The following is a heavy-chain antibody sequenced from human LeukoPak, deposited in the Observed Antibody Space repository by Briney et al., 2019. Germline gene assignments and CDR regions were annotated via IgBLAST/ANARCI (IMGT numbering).Heavy chain of an antibody. CDR3: TRERRDGYKVYFDY. Sequence: SETLSLTCGVYGGSLSDYYWSWIRQPPGKGLEWIGEINHSGSTNYNPSLKSRVTISVDTSKNQFSLRLSSVTAADTAVYYCTRERRDGYKVYFDYWGQGTLVTVSS. D-gene: IGHD5-24*01. V-gene: IGHV4-34*01. CDR1: GGSLSDYY. CDR2: INHSGST. J-gene: IGHJ4*02.